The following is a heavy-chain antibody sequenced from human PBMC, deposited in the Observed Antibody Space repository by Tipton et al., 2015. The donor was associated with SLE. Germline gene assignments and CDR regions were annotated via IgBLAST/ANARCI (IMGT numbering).Heavy chain of an antibody. CDR3: ARNLAAGTGWCLDP. V-gene: IGHV4-34*01. CDR2: INQSGSA. J-gene: IGHJ2*01. CDR1: GGSFSGYY. D-gene: IGHD6-13*01. Sequence: TLSLTCAVYGGSFSGYYWSWFRQPPGKGLEWIGEINQSGSATYNPSLKSRVTVSPDTSKTQFSLQLKSVTAADTAVYYCARNLAAGTGWCLDPWGRGTRVTVSS.